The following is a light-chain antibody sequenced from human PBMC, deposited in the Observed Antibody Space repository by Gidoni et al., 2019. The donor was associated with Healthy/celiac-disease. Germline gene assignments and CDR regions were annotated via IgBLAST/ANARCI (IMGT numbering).Light chain of an antibody. CDR1: QGISSY. CDR3: QQLNSYPLFT. Sequence: DIQLTQAPSFLSASLGDRVTIPCLASQGISSYLAWYQQKPGKAPKLLIYAASTLQSGVPSRFSGSGSGTEFTLTISSLQPEDFATYYCQQLNSYPLFTFGPGTQVDIQ. V-gene: IGKV1-9*01. CDR2: AAS. J-gene: IGKJ3*01.